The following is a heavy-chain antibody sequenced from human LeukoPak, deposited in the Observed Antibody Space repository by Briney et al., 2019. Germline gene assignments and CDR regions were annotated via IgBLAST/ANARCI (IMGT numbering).Heavy chain of an antibody. V-gene: IGHV4-34*01. CDR1: GGSFSRFY. J-gene: IGHJ4*03. Sequence: SETLSLTYAVYGGSFSRFYWSWIRQSPGKGLEWIAELDHRGDTNHNPSVESRGTVSVDTSKNQFSLKARSLSAADTAVYYCARGATLSETGYFDFWGQGTLVTVSS. CDR2: LDHRGDT. CDR3: ARGATLSETGYFDF. D-gene: IGHD1-26*01.